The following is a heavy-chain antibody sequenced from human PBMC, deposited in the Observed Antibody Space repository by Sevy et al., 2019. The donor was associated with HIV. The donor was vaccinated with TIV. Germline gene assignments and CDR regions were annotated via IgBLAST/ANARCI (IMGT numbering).Heavy chain of an antibody. D-gene: IGHD6-13*01. J-gene: IGHJ4*02. Sequence: GGSLRLSCAASGFTFRSHGMHWVRQAPGKGLEWVAVISSHGSFESYGRSVKGRFTISRDDSKSTLYLQMNSLRPEDTAVYYCARDSGYSINWYPAYWGQGALVTVSS. V-gene: IGHV3-30*03. CDR2: ISSHGSFE. CDR1: GFTFRSHG. CDR3: ARDSGYSINWYPAY.